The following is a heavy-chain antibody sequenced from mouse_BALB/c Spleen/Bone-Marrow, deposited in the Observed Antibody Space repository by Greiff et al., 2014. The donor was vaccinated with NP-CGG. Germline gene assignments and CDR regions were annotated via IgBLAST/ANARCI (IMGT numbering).Heavy chain of an antibody. Sequence: EVKLLESGPGLVKPGASVKLSCKASGYSFTGYFLNWVRQSHGKSLEWIGRINPFNGDTFYNQKFKGKATLTVDKSSTTAHMELLSLTSEDSAVYYCGRWGDGYYYAMDYWGQGTSVTVSS. V-gene: IGHV1-37*01. J-gene: IGHJ4*01. CDR1: GYSFTGYF. CDR3: GRWGDGYYYAMDY. D-gene: IGHD2-3*01. CDR2: INPFNGDT.